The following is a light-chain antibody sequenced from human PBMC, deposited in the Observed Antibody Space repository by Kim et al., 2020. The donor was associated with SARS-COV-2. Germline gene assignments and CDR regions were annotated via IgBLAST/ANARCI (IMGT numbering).Light chain of an antibody. CDR2: GAS. V-gene: IGKV3-20*01. J-gene: IGKJ4*01. CDR3: QQYGSSPRLT. CDR1: QSVSSSY. Sequence: PGERATLSCRASQSVSSSYLAWYQQKPGQAPRLLIYGASSRVTGIPDRFSGSGSGTDFTLTISRLEPEDFAVYYCQQYGSSPRLTFGGGTKVDIK.